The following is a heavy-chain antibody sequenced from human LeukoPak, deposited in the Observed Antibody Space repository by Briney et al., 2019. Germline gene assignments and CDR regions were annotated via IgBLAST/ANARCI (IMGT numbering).Heavy chain of an antibody. J-gene: IGHJ1*01. CDR3: ARDER. V-gene: IGHV3-7*01. CDR1: GYTFSSSW. CDR2: IKTDGSEK. Sequence: GSLRLSCAASGYTFSSSWMSWVRQAPGKGLEWVANIKTDGSEKYYVDSVRGRFTISRDNAKDSLYLQMNTLRAEDTAIYYCARDERWGQGTLVTVSS.